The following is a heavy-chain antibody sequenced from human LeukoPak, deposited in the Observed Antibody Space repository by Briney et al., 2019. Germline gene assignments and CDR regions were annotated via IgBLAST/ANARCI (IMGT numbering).Heavy chain of an antibody. J-gene: IGHJ6*04. CDR3: AAEGMDV. Sequence: QPGGSLRLSCAASGFTFSSYSMNWARQAPGKGLEWVSYISSSSSTIYYADSVKGRLTVSRDNANNSLYLQMNSLRAEDTAVYCCAAEGMDVWGKGTTVTVSS. V-gene: IGHV3-48*01. CDR2: ISSSSSTI. CDR1: GFTFSSYS.